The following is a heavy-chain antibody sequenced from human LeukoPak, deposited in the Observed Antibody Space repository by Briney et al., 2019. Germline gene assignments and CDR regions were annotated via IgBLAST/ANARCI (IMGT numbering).Heavy chain of an antibody. Sequence: GGSLRLSCAASGFTFSSYAMSWVRQAPGKGLEWVSAISGSGGSTYYADSVKGRFTISRDNSKNTLYLQMNSLRAEDTAVYYCARVPSYGSGNWGAFDIWGQGTMVTVSS. CDR2: ISGSGGST. CDR3: ARVPSYGSGNWGAFDI. CDR1: GFTFSSYA. D-gene: IGHD3-10*01. J-gene: IGHJ3*02. V-gene: IGHV3-23*01.